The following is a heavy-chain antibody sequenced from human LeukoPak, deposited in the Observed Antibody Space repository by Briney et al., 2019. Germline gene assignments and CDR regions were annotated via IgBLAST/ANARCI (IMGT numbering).Heavy chain of an antibody. D-gene: IGHD3-22*01. J-gene: IGHJ4*02. CDR2: IKQDGSEK. CDR3: ARSARVAYDSRIRYFDY. Sequence: GGPLRLSCAASGFTFSSYWMSWVRQAPGKGLEWVANIKQDGSEKYYVDSVKGRFTISRDNAKNSLYLQMNSLRAEDTAVYYCARSARVAYDSRIRYFDYWGQGTLVTVSS. CDR1: GFTFSSYW. V-gene: IGHV3-7*01.